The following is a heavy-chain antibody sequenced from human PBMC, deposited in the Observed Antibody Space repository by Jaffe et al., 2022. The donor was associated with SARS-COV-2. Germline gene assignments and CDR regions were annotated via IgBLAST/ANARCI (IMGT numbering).Heavy chain of an antibody. CDR3: AKDVAEQLVGGCYY. Sequence: EVQLVESGGGLVQPGRSLRLSCAASGFTFDDYAMHWVRQAPGKGLEWVSGISWNSGSIGYADSVKGRFTISRDNAKNSLYLQMNSLRAEDTALYYCAKDVAEQLVGGCYYWGQGTLVTVSS. CDR2: ISWNSGSI. CDR1: GFTFDDYA. V-gene: IGHV3-9*01. J-gene: IGHJ4*02. D-gene: IGHD6-6*01.